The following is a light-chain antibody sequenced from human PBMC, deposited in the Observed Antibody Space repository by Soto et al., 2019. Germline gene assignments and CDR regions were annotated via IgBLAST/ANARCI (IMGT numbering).Light chain of an antibody. CDR2: ATS. CDR3: QEYKNAPLT. CDR1: QDISYY. J-gene: IGKJ4*01. V-gene: IGKV1-27*01. Sequence: DIQMTQSPSSLSASVGDRITLRCQASQDISYYLAWYQQKPGKVPKLLIYATSSLQSGVPSRFSGTGSGTDFILTISSLQPEDVATYYCQEYKNAPLTFGGGTKVDIK.